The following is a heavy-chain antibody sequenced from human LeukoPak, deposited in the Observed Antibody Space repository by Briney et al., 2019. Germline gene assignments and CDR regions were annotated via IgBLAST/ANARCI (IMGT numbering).Heavy chain of an antibody. D-gene: IGHD6-13*01. CDR1: GFTLSTYA. J-gene: IGHJ4*02. Sequence: GGSLRLSCSASGFTLSTYAMHWVRQAPAKGLEYYSAISSDGGGTYYADSVKGRFTISRDNSKNTLYLQMSSLRPEDTAVYYCKSSSVGTFDSWGQGTLVSVSS. CDR2: ISSDGGGT. V-gene: IGHV3-64D*06. CDR3: KSSSVGTFDS.